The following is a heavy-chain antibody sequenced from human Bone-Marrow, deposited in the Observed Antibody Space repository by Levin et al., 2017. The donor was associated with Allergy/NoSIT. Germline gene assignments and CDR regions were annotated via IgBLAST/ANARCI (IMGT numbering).Heavy chain of an antibody. D-gene: IGHD5-12*01. CDR2: ISHTGST. V-gene: IGHV4-30-2*01. CDR3: ARGVGESGYDHYYFGMDV. Sequence: LRLSCAVSGGSVSSDFYSWTWIRQPPGKGLEWIGYISHTGSTYYNPSLKSRVIISVDRSKNQFSLRVTSMTAADTAIYYCARGVGESGYDHYYFGMDVWGQGTTVTVSS. CDR1: GGSVSSDFYS. J-gene: IGHJ6*02.